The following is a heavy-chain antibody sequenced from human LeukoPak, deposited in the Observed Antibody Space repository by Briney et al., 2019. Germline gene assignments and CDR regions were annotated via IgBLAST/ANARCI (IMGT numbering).Heavy chain of an antibody. V-gene: IGHV3-23*01. CDR1: GLTFSTFA. CDR3: TKDRDGSGFLVGDWFDP. CDR2: ISASEAAT. J-gene: IGHJ5*02. D-gene: IGHD3-22*01. Sequence: GGSLRLSCEASGLTFSTFAMSWVREAPGKGPEGVSVISASEAATYYSDSVKGRFTVSRGNSKNTLYLQLNDVRTEDTDLYYCTKDRDGSGFLVGDWFDPWGQGTLVTVSS.